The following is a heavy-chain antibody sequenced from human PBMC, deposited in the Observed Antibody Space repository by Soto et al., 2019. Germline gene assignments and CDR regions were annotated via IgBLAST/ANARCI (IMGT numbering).Heavy chain of an antibody. Sequence: GASVKVSCKASGYTFTGYYMHWVRQAPGQGLEWMGWINPNSGGTNYAQKFQGWVTMTRDTSISTAYMELSRLRSDDTAVYYCARTTTPGGGNTFDYWGQGTLVTVSS. CDR1: GYTFTGYY. D-gene: IGHD2-15*01. CDR2: INPNSGGT. V-gene: IGHV1-2*04. J-gene: IGHJ4*02. CDR3: ARTTTPGGGNTFDY.